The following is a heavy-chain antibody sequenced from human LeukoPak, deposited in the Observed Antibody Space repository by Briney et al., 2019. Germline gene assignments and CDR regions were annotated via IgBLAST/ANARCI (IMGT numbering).Heavy chain of an antibody. CDR2: IVFDGSEK. D-gene: IGHD1-14*01. Sequence: GTSLGLSCAASGFIFSNYAFHWVRQTPGKGLEWVAVIVFDGSEKYYADSVKGRFTVSRDNSRDTLYLQMNNLRPEDTAVCYCAKLHNLNCDYWGLGTLVTVSS. J-gene: IGHJ4*02. CDR3: AKLHNLNCDY. V-gene: IGHV3-30*04. CDR1: GFIFSNYA.